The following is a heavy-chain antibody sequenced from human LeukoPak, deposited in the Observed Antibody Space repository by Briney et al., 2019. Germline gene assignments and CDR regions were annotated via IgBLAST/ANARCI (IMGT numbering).Heavy chain of an antibody. Sequence: GGSLRLSCAASGFTFSNYALSWVRQAPGKGLEWVSGISGSGDSTYYADSVKGRITISRDNSKNTLSLQVNSLRAEDTAVYYCARARACSSTSCYLDNWGQGALVTVSS. CDR1: GFTFSNYA. J-gene: IGHJ4*02. CDR3: ARARACSSTSCYLDN. D-gene: IGHD2-2*01. CDR2: ISGSGDST. V-gene: IGHV3-23*01.